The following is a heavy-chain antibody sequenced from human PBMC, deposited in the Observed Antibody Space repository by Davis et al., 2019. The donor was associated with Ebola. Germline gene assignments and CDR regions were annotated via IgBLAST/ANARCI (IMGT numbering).Heavy chain of an antibody. V-gene: IGHV4-4*02. CDR3: ARPMSNYGDYVGYFDY. J-gene: IGHJ4*02. CDR1: GGSISSSNW. CDR2: IYHSGST. Sequence: SETLSLTCAVSGGSISSSNWWSWVRQPPGKGLEWIGEIYHSGSTNYNPSLKSRVTISVDKSKNQFSLKLSSVTAADTVVYYCARPMSNYGDYVGYFDYWGQGTLVTVSS. D-gene: IGHD4-17*01.